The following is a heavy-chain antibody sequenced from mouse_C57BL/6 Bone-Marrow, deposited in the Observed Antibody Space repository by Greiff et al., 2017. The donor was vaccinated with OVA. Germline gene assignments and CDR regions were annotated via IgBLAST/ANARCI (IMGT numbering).Heavy chain of an antibody. CDR2: IDPETGGT. V-gene: IGHV1-15*01. J-gene: IGHJ4*01. CDR3: TRGYSNAYAMDY. CDR1: GYTFTDYE. D-gene: IGHD2-5*01. Sequence: QVQLQQSGAELVRPGASVTLSCKASGYTFTDYEMHWVKQTPVHGLEWIGVIDPETGGTAYNQKFKGKAILTADKSASTAYMELRSLTSEDSAVYYCTRGYSNAYAMDYWGQGTSGTVSS.